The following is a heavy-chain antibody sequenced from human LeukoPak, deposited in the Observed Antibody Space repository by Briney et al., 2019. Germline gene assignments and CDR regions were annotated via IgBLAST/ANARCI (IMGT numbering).Heavy chain of an antibody. J-gene: IGHJ4*02. CDR1: VGSISSYY. V-gene: IGHV4-59*01. CDR2: IYYSGST. CDR3: AREGGSYYPHYYFDY. D-gene: IGHD1-26*01. Sequence: SETLSLTCTVSVGSISSYYWSWIRQPPGKGLEWIGYIYYSGSTNYNPSLKSPVTLSVDTSKNQFSLKLRSVTAADTAVYYCAREGGSYYPHYYFDYWGQGTLVTVSS.